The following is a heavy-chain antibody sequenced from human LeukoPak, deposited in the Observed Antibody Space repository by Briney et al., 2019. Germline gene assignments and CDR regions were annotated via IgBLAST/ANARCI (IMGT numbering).Heavy chain of an antibody. CDR3: ARGLGYCSSTSCYFYWFDP. V-gene: IGHV4-30-4*08. CDR1: GGSISSGDYY. CDR2: IYYSGST. J-gene: IGHJ5*02. Sequence: PSETLSLTCTVSGGSISSGDYYWRWIRQPPGKGLEWIVYIYYSGSTYYNPSLKSRVTISVDTSKNRFSLKLSSVTAADTAVYYCARGLGYCSSTSCYFYWFDPWGQGTLVTVSS. D-gene: IGHD2-2*03.